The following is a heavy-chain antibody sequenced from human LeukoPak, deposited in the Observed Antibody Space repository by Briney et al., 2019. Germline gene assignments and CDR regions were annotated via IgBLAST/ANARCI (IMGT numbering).Heavy chain of an antibody. D-gene: IGHD2-2*01. CDR3: ARAPTVLVGYCSSSSCQADY. CDR2: IDPSSTYI. CDR1: GFTFSSYS. J-gene: IGHJ4*02. Sequence: PGGSLRLSCAASGFTFSSYSMNWVRQAPGKGLEWVSTIDPSSTYIYYADSVKGRFTISRDNAENSLYLQMSSLRVEDTAVYYCARAPTVLVGYCSSSSCQADYWGQGTLVTVSS. V-gene: IGHV3-21*01.